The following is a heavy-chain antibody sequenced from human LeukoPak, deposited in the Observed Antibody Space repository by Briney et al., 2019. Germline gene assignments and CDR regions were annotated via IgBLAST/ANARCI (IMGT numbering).Heavy chain of an antibody. V-gene: IGHV3-23*01. CDR1: GFTFSSYA. D-gene: IGHD3-3*01. J-gene: IGHJ4*02. CDR3: AKVYDDFWSGYQN. Sequence: GGSLRLSCAASGFTFSSYAMSWVRQAPGKGLEWVSDISGSGGSTYYADSVKGRFTISRDNSKNTLYLQMNSLRAEDTAVYYCAKVYDDFWSGYQNWGQGTLVTVSS. CDR2: ISGSGGST.